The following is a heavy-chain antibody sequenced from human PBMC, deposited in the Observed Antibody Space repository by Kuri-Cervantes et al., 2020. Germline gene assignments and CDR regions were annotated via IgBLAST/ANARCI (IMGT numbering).Heavy chain of an antibody. D-gene: IGHD3-9*01. CDR1: GYTLTELS. CDR2: FDPEDGET. V-gene: IGHV1-24*01. J-gene: IGHJ4*02. Sequence: ASVKVSCKVSGYTLTELSTHWVRQAPGKGLEWMGGFDPEDGETIYAQKFQVRVTMTEDTSTDTAYMELSSLRSEDTAVYYCARARVSSRYFDWLYNYFDYWGQGTLVTVSS. CDR3: ARARVSSRYFDWLYNYFDY.